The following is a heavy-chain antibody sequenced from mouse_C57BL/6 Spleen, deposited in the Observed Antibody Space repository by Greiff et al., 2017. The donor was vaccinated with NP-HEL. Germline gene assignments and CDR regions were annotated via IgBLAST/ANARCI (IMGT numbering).Heavy chain of an antibody. CDR2: IHPNSGST. V-gene: IGHV1-64*01. CDR1: GYTFTSYW. J-gene: IGHJ2*01. Sequence: VQLQQPGAELVKPGASVKLSCKASGYTFTSYWMHWVKQRPGQGLEWIGMIHPNSGSTNYNEKFKSKATLTVDKSSSTAYMQLSSLTSEDSAVYYCARPDVEYYFDYWGQGTTLTVSS. CDR3: ARPDVEYYFDY.